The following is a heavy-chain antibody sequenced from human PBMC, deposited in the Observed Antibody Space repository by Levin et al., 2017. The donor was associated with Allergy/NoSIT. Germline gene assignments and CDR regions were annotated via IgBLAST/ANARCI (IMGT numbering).Heavy chain of an antibody. D-gene: IGHD4/OR15-4a*01. J-gene: IGHJ4*02. Sequence: SQTLSLTCAVYGGSFSGSYWSWIRQPPGKGLEWIGEINHSGSTNYNPSLKSRVTISVDTSKNQFSLKLSSVTAADTAVYYCARGANYGEACDYWGQGTLVTVSS. CDR1: GGSFSGSY. V-gene: IGHV4-34*01. CDR2: INHSGST. CDR3: ARGANYGEACDY.